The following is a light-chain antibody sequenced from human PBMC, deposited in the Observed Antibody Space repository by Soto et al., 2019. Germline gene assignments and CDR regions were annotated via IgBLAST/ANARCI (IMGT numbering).Light chain of an antibody. Sequence: QSALTQPASVSGSPGQSITISCTGTSSDIGSYNYVSWYQQHPGKAPKLMIYDVSYRPSGVSNRFSGSKSGNTASLTISGLQAEDEADYYCNSYTSSTTLVVFGGGTKLTVL. CDR2: DVS. CDR1: SSDIGSYNY. J-gene: IGLJ2*01. CDR3: NSYTSSTTLVV. V-gene: IGLV2-14*03.